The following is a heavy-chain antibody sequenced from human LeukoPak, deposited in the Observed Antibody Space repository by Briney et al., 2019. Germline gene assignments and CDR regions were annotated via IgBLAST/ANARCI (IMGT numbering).Heavy chain of an antibody. J-gene: IGHJ5*02. V-gene: IGHV4-34*01. CDR3: ARGHPLGYCTSTSCWTFDP. D-gene: IGHD2-2*01. Sequence: PSETLSLTCGVFGGSFSGYYWSWIRQPPGKGLEWIGEINHSGSTTYNASLKSRVTISVDTSKNQFSLKLSSVTAADTAVYYCARGHPLGYCTSTSCWTFDPWGQGTLVTVSS. CDR1: GGSFSGYY. CDR2: INHSGST.